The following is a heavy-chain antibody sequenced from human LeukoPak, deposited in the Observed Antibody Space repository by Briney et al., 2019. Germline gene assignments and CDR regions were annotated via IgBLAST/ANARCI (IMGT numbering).Heavy chain of an antibody. CDR3: ARAGYSSSSYYYYYYMDV. CDR1: GGSISSSNW. J-gene: IGHJ6*03. CDR2: IYHSGSA. D-gene: IGHD6-6*01. Sequence: PSETLSLTCAVSGGSISSSNWWSWVRQPPGKGLEWIGEIYHSGSANYNPSLKSRVTISVDKSKNQFSLKLSSVTAADTAVYYCARAGYSSSSYYYYYYMDVWGKGTTVTVSS. V-gene: IGHV4-4*02.